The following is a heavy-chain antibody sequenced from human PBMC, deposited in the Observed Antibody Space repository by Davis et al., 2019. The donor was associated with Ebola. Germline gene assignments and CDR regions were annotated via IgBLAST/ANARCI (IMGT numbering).Heavy chain of an antibody. V-gene: IGHV3-30-3*01. J-gene: IGHJ4*02. CDR2: ISNDGSNK. D-gene: IGHD1-7*01. CDR3: ARDLFYGFTGTGFDS. CDR1: GFTFITYA. Sequence: PGGSLRLSCAASGFTFITYAMHWVRQTPGKGLEWVSLISNDGSNKFYTDSAKGRFIISRDNSQNTLYLQMNSLRPDDTAVYYCARDLFYGFTGTGFDSWGQGTLVTVSS.